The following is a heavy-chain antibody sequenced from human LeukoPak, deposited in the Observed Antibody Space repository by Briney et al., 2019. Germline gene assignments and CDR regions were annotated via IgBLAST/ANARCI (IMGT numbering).Heavy chain of an antibody. CDR3: AKEGQVVPAATPHYYYGMDV. Sequence: GGSLRLSCAASGFTFSSYAMSWVRQAPGKGLEWVSAISGSGGSTYYADSVKGRFTISRDNSKNTLYLQMNSLRAEDTAVYYCAKEGQVVPAATPHYYYGMDVWGQGTTVTVSS. CDR2: ISGSGGST. V-gene: IGHV3-23*01. CDR1: GFTFSSYA. J-gene: IGHJ6*02. D-gene: IGHD2-2*01.